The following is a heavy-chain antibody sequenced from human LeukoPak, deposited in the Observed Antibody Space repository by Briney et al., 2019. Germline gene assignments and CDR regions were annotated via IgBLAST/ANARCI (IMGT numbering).Heavy chain of an antibody. CDR1: GYSFTSYW. J-gene: IGHJ3*02. Sequence: GESLKISCKGSGYSFTSYWIGWVRQMPGKGLEWMGIIYPGDSDTRYSPSFQGRVTISADKSISTAYLQWSSLKASDTAMYYCARRLAGITPRSAFDIWGQGTMVTVSS. V-gene: IGHV5-51*01. D-gene: IGHD3-10*01. CDR3: ARRLAGITPRSAFDI. CDR2: IYPGDSDT.